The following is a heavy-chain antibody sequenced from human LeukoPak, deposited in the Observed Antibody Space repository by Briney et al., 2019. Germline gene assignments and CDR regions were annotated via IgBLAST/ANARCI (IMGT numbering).Heavy chain of an antibody. V-gene: IGHV4-34*01. CDR3: ARGPRGAKSSGWYLLGFDY. CDR2: INDSGGT. Sequence: ETLSLTCSVYGGSFSSYYWSWIRQPPGKGLEWIGEINDSGGTNYNPSLKSRFTISVDTPKNQFSLKLSSVTAADTAIYYCARGPRGAKSSGWYLLGFDYWGQGTLVTVSS. CDR1: GGSFSSYY. D-gene: IGHD6-19*01. J-gene: IGHJ4*02.